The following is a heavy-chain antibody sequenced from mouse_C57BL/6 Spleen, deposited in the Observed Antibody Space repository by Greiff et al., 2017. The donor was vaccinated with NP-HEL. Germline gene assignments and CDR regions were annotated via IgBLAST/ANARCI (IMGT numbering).Heavy chain of an antibody. D-gene: IGHD2-3*01. CDR1: GFSLTSYG. V-gene: IGHV2-6-1*01. J-gene: IGHJ4*01. Sequence: VKLMESGPGLVAPSQSLSITCTVSGFSLTSYGVHWVRQPPGKGLEWLVVIWSDGSTTYNSALKSRLSISKDNSKSQVFLKMNSLQTDDTAMYYCARQLYDGYYYAMDYWGQGTSVTVSS. CDR3: ARQLYDGYYYAMDY. CDR2: IWSDGST.